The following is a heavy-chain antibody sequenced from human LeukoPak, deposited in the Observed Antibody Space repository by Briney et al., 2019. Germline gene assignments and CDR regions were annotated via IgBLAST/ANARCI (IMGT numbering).Heavy chain of an antibody. CDR2: IYYSGST. V-gene: IGHV4-59*04. D-gene: IGHD3-10*01. CDR1: GGSISGYY. CDR3: ARHRYGSGSYYLDY. J-gene: IGHJ4*02. Sequence: SETLSLTCTVSGGSISGYYWSWIRQPPGRGLEWIGNIYYSGSTYYNPSLKSRVTISVDTSKNQFSLKLRSVTAADTSVYYCARHRYGSGSYYLDYWGQGTLVTVSS.